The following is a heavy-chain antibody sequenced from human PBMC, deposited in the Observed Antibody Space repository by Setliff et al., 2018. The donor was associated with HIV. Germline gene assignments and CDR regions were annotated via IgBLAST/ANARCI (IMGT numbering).Heavy chain of an antibody. J-gene: IGHJ6*02. CDR2: ISYDGTNK. CDR3: ARDRGYRSAWSYYGMDV. V-gene: IGHV3-30-3*01. CDR1: ELTFSTHA. D-gene: IGHD6-19*01. Sequence: HPGGSLRLSCAASELTFSTHAIHWVRQAPGKGLEWVAVISYDGTNKYYGDSAKGRFTISRDNSKKTLYLQMNSLSGDDTAVYYCARDRGYRSAWSYYGMDVWGQGTTVTVSS.